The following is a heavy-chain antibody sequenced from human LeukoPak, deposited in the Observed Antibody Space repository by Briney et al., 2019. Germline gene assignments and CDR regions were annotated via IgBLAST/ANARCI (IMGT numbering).Heavy chain of an antibody. J-gene: IGHJ4*02. CDR3: ASGRQLGY. D-gene: IGHD6-13*01. V-gene: IGHV3-7*01. Sequence: GGSLRLSCAASGFTFSNYWMSWVRQAPGKGLEWAANIKEDGSEKYYVDSVKGRFTISRDNARNSLYLQMNSLRAEDTAVYYCASGRQLGYWGQGTLVTVSS. CDR1: GFTFSNYW. CDR2: IKEDGSEK.